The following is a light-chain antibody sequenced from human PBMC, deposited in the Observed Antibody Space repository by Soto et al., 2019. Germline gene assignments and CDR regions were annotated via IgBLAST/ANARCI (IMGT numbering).Light chain of an antibody. CDR3: QQSYSTLIT. J-gene: IGKJ5*01. Sequence: DIQMTQSPSSLSASVGDRVTITCRASQSINSYLNWYQQKPGKAPKLLIYAASSLQSGVPSRFSGSGSGTDFTLTFSSLQPEDFATYYCQQSYSTLITFGQGTRLEIK. CDR1: QSINSY. CDR2: AAS. V-gene: IGKV1-39*01.